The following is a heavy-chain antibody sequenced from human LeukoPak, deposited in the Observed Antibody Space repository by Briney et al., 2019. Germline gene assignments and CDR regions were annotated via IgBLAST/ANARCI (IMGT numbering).Heavy chain of an antibody. Sequence: GGSLRLSCAASGFTFSSYSMNWVRQAPGKGLEWVSSISSSSSYIYYADSVKGRFTISRDNAKNSLYLQMNSLRAEDTAVHYCARDAYSSSRGVLFDYWGQGTLVTVSS. V-gene: IGHV3-21*01. CDR1: GFTFSSYS. J-gene: IGHJ4*02. CDR2: ISSSSSYI. CDR3: ARDAYSSSRGVLFDY. D-gene: IGHD6-6*01.